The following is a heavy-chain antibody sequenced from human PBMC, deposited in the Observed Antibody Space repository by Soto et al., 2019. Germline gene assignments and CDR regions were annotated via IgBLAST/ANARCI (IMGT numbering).Heavy chain of an antibody. Sequence: EGSQRLSCAASEFNFSNYGMHWVSQDPGKGLEWVAVISYDGSNKYYADSVKGRFTISRDNSKNTLYLQMNSLRAEDTAVYYCAKDLGSGSYLFDAFDIWCQGTMVTVS. CDR2: ISYDGSNK. D-gene: IGHD1-26*01. J-gene: IGHJ3*02. CDR3: AKDLGSGSYLFDAFDI. V-gene: IGHV3-30*18. CDR1: EFNFSNYG.